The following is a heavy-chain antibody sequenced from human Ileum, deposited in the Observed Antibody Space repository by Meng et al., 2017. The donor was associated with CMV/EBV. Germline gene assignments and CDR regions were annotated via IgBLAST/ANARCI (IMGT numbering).Heavy chain of an antibody. J-gene: IGHJ4*02. Sequence: GGSLRLSCGASGFIFSSFNMHWVRQPPGKGLEWVSFISSGNSLKHYSESLKGRFTISRDNARNTLYMQMNSLRPEDTAVYFCTRAGEGHWGSDCWGQGTLVTVSS. CDR2: ISSGNSLK. V-gene: IGHV3-21*01. CDR1: GFIFSSFN. D-gene: IGHD7-27*01. CDR3: TRAGEGHWGSDC.